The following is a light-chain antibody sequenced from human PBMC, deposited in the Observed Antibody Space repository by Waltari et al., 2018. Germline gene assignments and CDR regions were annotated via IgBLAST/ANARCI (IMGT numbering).Light chain of an antibody. CDR1: GSAVGSSNY. Sequence: QSALTQPASVSGSPGQSITISCSGVGSAVGSSNYVSSHQHHPGKAPQVIIYDVTNRPAGVSDRFSASKSANTASLTISRLQPEDEAGYYCSSQTLDGLVLFGGGTRLTVL. J-gene: IGLJ2*01. CDR2: DVT. V-gene: IGLV2-14*03. CDR3: SSQTLDGLVL.